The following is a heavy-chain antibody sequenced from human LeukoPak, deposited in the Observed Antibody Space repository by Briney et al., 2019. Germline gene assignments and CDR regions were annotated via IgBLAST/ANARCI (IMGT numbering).Heavy chain of an antibody. CDR1: GFSFSNYT. D-gene: IGHD3-10*01. CDR2: IWYDGSNK. J-gene: IGHJ4*02. V-gene: IGHV3-33*08. Sequence: GGSLRLSCAASGFSFSNYTMHWVRQAPGKGLEWVAVIWYDGSNKYYADSVKGRFTISRDNSKNTLYLQMNSLRAEDTAVYYCARDANPMVRGDRPDYWGQGTLVTVSS. CDR3: ARDANPMVRGDRPDY.